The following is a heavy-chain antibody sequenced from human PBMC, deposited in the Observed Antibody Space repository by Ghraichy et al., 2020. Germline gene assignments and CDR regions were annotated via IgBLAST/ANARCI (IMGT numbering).Heavy chain of an antibody. CDR3: AKDLAGYSDY. Sequence: GGSLRLSCAASGFTFSNYGMHWFRQAPGKGLEWVTFLRYDGSNKFYADSLKGRFTISRDNSKNTLSLQMNRLRAEDTAVYSSAKDLAGYSDYWGQGTLVTVSS. J-gene: IGHJ4*02. CDR1: GFTFSNYG. V-gene: IGHV3-30*02. CDR2: LRYDGSNK.